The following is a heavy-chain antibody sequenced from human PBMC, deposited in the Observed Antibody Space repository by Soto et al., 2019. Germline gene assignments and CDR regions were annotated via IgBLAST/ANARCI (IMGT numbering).Heavy chain of an antibody. J-gene: IGHJ3*02. Sequence: ASVKVSCKASGDTFTSYYMHWVRQAPGQGLEWMGIINPSGGSTSSEQKFQGRVTMTRDTSTSTVYMELSRLRSEDTAVYYCARLLSGWDAFDIWGQGTMVTVS. D-gene: IGHD6-19*01. CDR3: ARLLSGWDAFDI. CDR2: INPSGGST. CDR1: GDTFTSYY. V-gene: IGHV1-46*01.